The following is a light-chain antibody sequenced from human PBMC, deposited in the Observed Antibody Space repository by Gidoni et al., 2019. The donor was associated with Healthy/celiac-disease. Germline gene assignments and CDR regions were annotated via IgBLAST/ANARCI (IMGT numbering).Light chain of an antibody. V-gene: IGLV1-40*01. CDR3: QSYDSSLSGYVV. Sequence: QSVLTQPPSVSGAPGQRVTISCTGSSSNTGAGYDVHWYQQLPGTAPKLLIYGNGNRPSGVPDRFSGSKSGTSASLAITGLQAEDEADYYCQSYDSSLSGYVVFGGGTKLTVL. CDR2: GNG. CDR1: SSNTGAGYD. J-gene: IGLJ2*01.